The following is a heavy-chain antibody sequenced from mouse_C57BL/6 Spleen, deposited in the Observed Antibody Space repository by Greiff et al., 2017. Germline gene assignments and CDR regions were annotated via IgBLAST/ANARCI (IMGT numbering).Heavy chain of an antibody. CDR3: ALITTVAFDY. Sequence: QVQLKESGAELVKPGASVKISCKASGYAFSSYWMNWVKQRPGKGLEWIGQIYPGDGDTNYNGKFKGKATLTADKSSSTAYMELSSLTSEDSAVYFCALITTVAFDYWGQGTTLTVSS. V-gene: IGHV1-80*01. CDR1: GYAFSSYW. J-gene: IGHJ2*01. D-gene: IGHD1-1*01. CDR2: IYPGDGDT.